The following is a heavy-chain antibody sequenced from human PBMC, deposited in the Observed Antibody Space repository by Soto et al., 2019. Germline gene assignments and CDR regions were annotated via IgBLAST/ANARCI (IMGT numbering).Heavy chain of an antibody. V-gene: IGHV3-23*01. D-gene: IGHD3-3*01. CDR2: ITDSGCST. CDR1: GFTFSSYA. Sequence: EVQLLESGGGLVQPGGSLRLSCAASGFTFSSYAMSLVRQAPGKGLELVSAITDSGCSTYYADSVKGRFTISRDNSKNTLYLQMNRLRAEHTAVYYCASKRLNTPGRCDYWGQRTLVTVSS. J-gene: IGHJ4*02. CDR3: ASKRLNTPGRCDY.